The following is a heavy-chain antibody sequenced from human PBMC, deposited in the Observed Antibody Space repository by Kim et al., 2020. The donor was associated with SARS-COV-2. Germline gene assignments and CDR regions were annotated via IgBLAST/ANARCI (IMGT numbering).Heavy chain of an antibody. CDR3: DYYDSSGYRYFDY. V-gene: IGHV4-39*01. D-gene: IGHD3-22*01. J-gene: IGHJ4*02. Sequence: YNPSLKSRVTISVDTSKSQFSLKLYSVAAADTAVYYCDYYDSSGYRYFDYWGQGTLVTVSS.